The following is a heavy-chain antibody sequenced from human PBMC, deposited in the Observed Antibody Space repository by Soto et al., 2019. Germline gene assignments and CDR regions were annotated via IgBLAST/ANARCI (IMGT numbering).Heavy chain of an antibody. D-gene: IGHD5-12*01. CDR1: GFTVSSNY. CDR3: ARAITPYYYYYGMDV. CDR2: IYSGGST. Sequence: PGGSLRLSCAASGFTVSSNYMSWVRQAPGKGLEWVSVIYSGGSTYYADSVKGRFTISRDNSKNTLYLQMNSLRAEDTAVYYCARAITPYYYYYGMDVWGQGTTVTVSS. J-gene: IGHJ6*02. V-gene: IGHV3-53*01.